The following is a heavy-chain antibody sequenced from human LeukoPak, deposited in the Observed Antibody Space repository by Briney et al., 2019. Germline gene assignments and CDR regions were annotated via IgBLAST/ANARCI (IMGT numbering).Heavy chain of an antibody. J-gene: IGHJ4*02. CDR2: IYTNGNT. Sequence: PSQTLSLTCSVSGGSLSSGGYYWTWIRQPAGKGPEWIGRIYTNGNTNYNPSLKSRVTISLDTSKIQFSLKLDSVTAADTAIYYCAKDRGSSSWFFYWGQGTLVTVSS. D-gene: IGHD6-13*01. V-gene: IGHV4-61*02. CDR1: GGSLSSGGYY. CDR3: AKDRGSSSWFFY.